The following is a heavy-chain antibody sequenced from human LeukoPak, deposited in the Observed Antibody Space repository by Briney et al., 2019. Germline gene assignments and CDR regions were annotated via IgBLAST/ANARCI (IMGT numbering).Heavy chain of an antibody. CDR3: TTEDYGDYDAFDI. D-gene: IGHD4-17*01. J-gene: IGHJ3*02. V-gene: IGHV3-15*07. CDR1: GFTFSNAY. Sequence: KPGGSLRLSCAASGFTFSNAYMNWVRQAPGKGLEWVGRIKPKTDGETTEYAAPVKDRFSISRDDSKSMMYLQMNSLKTEDTAVYYCTTEDYGDYDAFDIWGQGTMVTVSS. CDR2: IKPKTDGETT.